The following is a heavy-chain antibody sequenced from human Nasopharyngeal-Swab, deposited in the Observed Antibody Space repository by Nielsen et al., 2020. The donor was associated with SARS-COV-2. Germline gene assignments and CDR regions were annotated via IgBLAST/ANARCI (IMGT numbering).Heavy chain of an antibody. V-gene: IGHV1-69*01. CDR2: IIPIFGTA. J-gene: IGHJ6*03. D-gene: IGHD6-13*01. CDR1: GGTFSSYA. CDR3: ARLPGIAAAGRERYYYYYMDV. Sequence: SVKVSCKASGGTFSSYAISWVRQAPGQGLEWLGGIIPIFGTANYAQKFQGRVTITADESTSTAYMELSSLRPEDTAVYYCARLPGIAAAGRERYYYYYMDVWGKGTTVTVSS.